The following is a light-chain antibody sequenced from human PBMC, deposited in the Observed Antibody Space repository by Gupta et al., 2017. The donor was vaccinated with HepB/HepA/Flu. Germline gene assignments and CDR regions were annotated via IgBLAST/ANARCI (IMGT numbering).Light chain of an antibody. CDR2: RNN. V-gene: IGLV1-47*01. CDR1: SSNLGSNY. CDR3: STWDGSLSGPV. J-gene: IGLJ2*01. Sequence: QSVLTQPPSASGTPGQRVTISCSGSSSNLGSNYVYWYRQFPGTAPKLLIYRNNQRPSGVPDRFSGSKSGTSASLAISGLRSEDEADYYCSTWDGSLSGPVFGGGTKVTVL.